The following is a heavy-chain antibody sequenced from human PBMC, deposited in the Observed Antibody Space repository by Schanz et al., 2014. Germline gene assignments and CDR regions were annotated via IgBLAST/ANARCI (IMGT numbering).Heavy chain of an antibody. CDR2: VYNIGST. J-gene: IGHJ5*02. CDR3: ARRSVSPSGNSYGYVVAWFDP. Sequence: QVQLQESGPGLVKPSQTLSLACDVSGDSINSGGYSWSWIRQPPGKGLEWIGYVYNIGSTYYNPSLKSRATISVDTSKNQFPLTLTSVTAADTAVYYCARRSVSPSGNSYGYVVAWFDPWGQGTLVTVSS. CDR1: GDSINSGGYS. D-gene: IGHD5-18*01. V-gene: IGHV4-30-4*07.